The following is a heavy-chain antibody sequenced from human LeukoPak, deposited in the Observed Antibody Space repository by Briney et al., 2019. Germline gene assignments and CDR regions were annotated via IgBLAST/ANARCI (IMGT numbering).Heavy chain of an antibody. V-gene: IGHV3-30*18. CDR2: ISYDGSNK. D-gene: IGHD3-9*01. J-gene: IGHJ6*02. Sequence: GGSLRLSCAASGFTFSSYGMHWVRQAPGKGLEWVAVISYDGSNKYYADSVKGRFTISRDNSKNTLYLQMNSLRAEDTAVYYCAKDLYDILTGPYNDPLMDVWGQGTTVTVSS. CDR1: GFTFSSYG. CDR3: AKDLYDILTGPYNDPLMDV.